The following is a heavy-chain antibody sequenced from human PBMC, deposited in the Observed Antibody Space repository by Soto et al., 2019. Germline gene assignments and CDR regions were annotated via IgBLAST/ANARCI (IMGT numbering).Heavy chain of an antibody. CDR3: ARLDDFWSGYYTFDF. CDR2: IYYSGST. D-gene: IGHD3-3*01. V-gene: IGHV4-39*01. Sequence: ASETLSLTCTVSGGSISSSSYYWGWIRQPPGKGLEWIGSIYYSGSTYYNPSLKSRVTISVDTSKNQFSLKLSSVAAADTAVYYCARLDDFWSGYYTFDFWGQGTLVTVSS. J-gene: IGHJ4*02. CDR1: GGSISSSSYY.